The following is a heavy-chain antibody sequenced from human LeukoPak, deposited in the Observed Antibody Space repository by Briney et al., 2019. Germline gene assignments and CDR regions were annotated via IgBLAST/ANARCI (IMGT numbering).Heavy chain of an antibody. CDR2: VYSNGGT. Sequence: SETLSLTCTVSGDSISRYYWSWIRQPPGKGLEWIGYVYSNGGTNYNPSLQSRVTASLDTSKNQFSLKLSSVTAADTAVYYCARHDSSYSSGWFPRAFFDYWGQGTLVTVSS. V-gene: IGHV4-59*08. CDR3: ARHDSSYSSGWFPRAFFDY. J-gene: IGHJ4*02. CDR1: GDSISRYY. D-gene: IGHD6-19*01.